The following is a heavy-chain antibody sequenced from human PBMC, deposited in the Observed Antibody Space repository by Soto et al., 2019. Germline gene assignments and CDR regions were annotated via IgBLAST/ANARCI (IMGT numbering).Heavy chain of an antibody. J-gene: IGHJ4*02. Sequence: ASVKVPCKASGYTFTGYAMHWVRQAPGQRLEWMGWINAGNGNTKYSQKFQGRVTITRGTSASTAYMELSSLRSEDTAVYYCARAVAVAADFDYWGQGTLVTVSS. V-gene: IGHV1-3*01. CDR3: ARAVAVAADFDY. CDR2: INAGNGNT. CDR1: GYTFTGYA. D-gene: IGHD6-19*01.